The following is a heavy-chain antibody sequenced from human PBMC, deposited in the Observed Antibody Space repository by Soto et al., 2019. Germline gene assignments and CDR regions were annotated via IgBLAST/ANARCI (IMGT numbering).Heavy chain of an antibody. V-gene: IGHV4-34*01. CDR1: GGPFSGFY. CDR3: ARFRRGRAALLDKD. Sequence: SETLSLTCAVYGGPFSGFYWSWIRQPPGKELEWIGEINQSGSTNYNPSLKSRVTMSVDTSKNQFSLNLRSVTAADTAMYYCARFRRGRAALLDKDWRQGTLVIVSS. CDR2: INQSGST. D-gene: IGHD3-16*01. J-gene: IGHJ4*02.